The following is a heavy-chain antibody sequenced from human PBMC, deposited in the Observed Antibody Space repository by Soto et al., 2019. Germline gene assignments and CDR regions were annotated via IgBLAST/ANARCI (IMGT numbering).Heavy chain of an antibody. V-gene: IGHV4-34*01. D-gene: IGHD3-9*01. CDR1: GGSFSVYY. J-gene: IGHJ6*03. CDR3: ARGRPRLYDILTGYYNPHYYMDV. CDR2: INHSGST. Sequence: SETLSLTCAVYGGSFSVYYWSWIRQPPGKGLEWIGEINHSGSTNYNPSLKSRVTISVDTSKNQFSLKLSSVTAADTAVYYCARGRPRLYDILTGYYNPHYYMDVWGKGTTVTVSS.